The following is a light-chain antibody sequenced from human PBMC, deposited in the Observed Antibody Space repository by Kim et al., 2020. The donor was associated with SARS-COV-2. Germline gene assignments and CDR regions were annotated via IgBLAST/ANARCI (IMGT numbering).Light chain of an antibody. V-gene: IGKV1-12*01. Sequence: ASVGDRVTLTCRASQDISTWLAWYQQKPGTAPKLLIYAASILQSGVPSRFSGSGSGTDFTLTISSLQPEDFATYYCQQANSFPRTFGPGTKVDIK. J-gene: IGKJ1*01. CDR3: QQANSFPRT. CDR2: AAS. CDR1: QDISTW.